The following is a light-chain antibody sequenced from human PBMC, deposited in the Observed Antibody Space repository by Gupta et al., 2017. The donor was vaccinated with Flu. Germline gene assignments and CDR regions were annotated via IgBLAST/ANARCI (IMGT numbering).Light chain of an antibody. J-gene: IGKJ2*03. CDR1: QGISTW. Sequence: DIQMTQSPSSVSASVGDRVTITCRASQGISTWLAWYQQKPGKAPMVLIYDSSTLQSGVPSMFSGSGSGTDFTLTISSLQPEDVATYYCQQANTFPYSFGQGTKLEIK. V-gene: IGKV1-12*01. CDR2: DSS. CDR3: QQANTFPYS.